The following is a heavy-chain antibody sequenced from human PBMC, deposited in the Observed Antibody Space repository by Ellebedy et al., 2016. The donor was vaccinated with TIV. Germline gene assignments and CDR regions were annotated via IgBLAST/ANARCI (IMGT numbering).Heavy chain of an antibody. CDR2: MNPNSGNT. V-gene: IGHV1-8*02. CDR3: ACHYDSSVRLDY. J-gene: IGHJ4*02. Sequence: ASVKVSCXASGGTFSSYAISWVRQATGQGLEWMGWMNPNSGNTGYAQKFQGRVTMTRNTSISTAYMELSSLRSEDTAVYYCACHYDSSVRLDYWGQGTLVTVSS. D-gene: IGHD3-22*01. CDR1: GGTFSSYA.